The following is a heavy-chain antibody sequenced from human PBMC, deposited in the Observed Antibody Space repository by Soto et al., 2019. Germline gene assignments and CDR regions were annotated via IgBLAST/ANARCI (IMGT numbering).Heavy chain of an antibody. Sequence: SETLSLTCTVSGGSISSGGYYWSWIRQHPGKGLEWIGYIYYSGSTYYNPSLKSRVTISVDTSKNQFSLKLSPVTAADTAVYYCASLYSGYDYYYYYYMDVWGKGTTVTSP. V-gene: IGHV4-31*03. J-gene: IGHJ6*03. CDR1: GGSISSGGYY. D-gene: IGHD5-12*01. CDR2: IYYSGST. CDR3: ASLYSGYDYYYYYYMDV.